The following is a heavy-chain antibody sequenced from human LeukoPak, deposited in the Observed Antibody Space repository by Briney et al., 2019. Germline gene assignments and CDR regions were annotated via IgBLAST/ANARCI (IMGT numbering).Heavy chain of an antibody. Sequence: GGSLRLSCAASGFTFSSYWMHWVRQAPGKGLVWVSRISPDGSTTGHADSVKGRFTTSRDNAKNSLFLQMNSLRAEDTAVYYCTRDFDFSSAIWGQGTLVTVSS. CDR3: TRDFDFSSAI. CDR1: GFTFSSYW. D-gene: IGHD3-3*01. V-gene: IGHV3-74*01. J-gene: IGHJ4*02. CDR2: ISPDGSTT.